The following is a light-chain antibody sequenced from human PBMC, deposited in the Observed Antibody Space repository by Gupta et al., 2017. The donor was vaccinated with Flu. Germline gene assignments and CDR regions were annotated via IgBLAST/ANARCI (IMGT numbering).Light chain of an antibody. J-gene: IGLJ1*01. CDR3: FSYADSDHYV. CDR2: ESS. V-gene: IGLV2-23*01. CDR1: SSDVGNYNL. Sequence: QSALPQPPSVSGPPGQSPTISCTGTSSDVGNYNLDSRYQQYPGKAPQLIIYESSERPSGGSNRFSGSKSGNTSSLTTCVHEAEEEADYYCFSYADSDHYVFGTGTRVTVL.